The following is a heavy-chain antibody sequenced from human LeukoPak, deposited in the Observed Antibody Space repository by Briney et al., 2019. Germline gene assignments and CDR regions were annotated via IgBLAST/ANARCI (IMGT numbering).Heavy chain of an antibody. D-gene: IGHD6-6*01. V-gene: IGHV3-7*01. CDR3: ARVKSSSPGY. Sequence: GGSLRLSCAASGFTFSSYSMNWVRQAPGKGLEWVANIKQDGSEKYYVDSVKGRFTISRDNAKNSLYLQMNSLRAEDTAVYYCARVKSSSPGYWGQGTLVTVSS. J-gene: IGHJ4*02. CDR2: IKQDGSEK. CDR1: GFTFSSYS.